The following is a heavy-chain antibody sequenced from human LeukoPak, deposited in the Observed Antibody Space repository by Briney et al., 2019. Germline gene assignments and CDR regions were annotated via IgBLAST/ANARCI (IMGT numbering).Heavy chain of an antibody. Sequence: GASVKVSCKASGGTFSSYTISWVRQAPGQGLEWMGRIIPILGIANHAQKFQGRVTITADKSTSTAYMELSSLRSEDTAVYYCATGGCTNGVCFDAFDIWGQGTMVTVSS. J-gene: IGHJ3*02. V-gene: IGHV1-69*02. D-gene: IGHD2-8*01. CDR3: ATGGCTNGVCFDAFDI. CDR2: IIPILGIA. CDR1: GGTFSSYT.